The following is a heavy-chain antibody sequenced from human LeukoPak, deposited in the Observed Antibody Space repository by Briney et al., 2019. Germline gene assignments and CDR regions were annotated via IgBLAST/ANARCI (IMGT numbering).Heavy chain of an antibody. V-gene: IGHV4-39*07. Sequence: RRVTISVDTSKNQFSLKLSSVTAADTAVYYCARGGTLVRANFDNWGQGTLVTVSS. CDR3: ARGGTLVRANFDN. J-gene: IGHJ4*02. D-gene: IGHD3-10*01.